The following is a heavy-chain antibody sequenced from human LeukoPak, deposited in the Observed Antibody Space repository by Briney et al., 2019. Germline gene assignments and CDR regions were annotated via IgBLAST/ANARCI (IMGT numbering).Heavy chain of an antibody. CDR1: GYGFTNYW. V-gene: IGHV5-51*01. CDR2: IYPGDSDT. J-gene: IGHJ4*02. CDR3: ARHGLEMTPDF. D-gene: IGHD3/OR15-3a*01. Sequence: GESLKISCKGSGYGFTNYWIGWVRQMPGKGLEWMGIIYPGDSDTRYSPSFQDQVTISADKSITTAYLQWSSLKASDTAMYYCARHGLEMTPDFWGQGTLVTVSS.